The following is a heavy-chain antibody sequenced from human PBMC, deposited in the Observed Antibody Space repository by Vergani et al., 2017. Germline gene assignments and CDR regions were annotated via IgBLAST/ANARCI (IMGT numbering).Heavy chain of an antibody. V-gene: IGHV4-61*02. D-gene: IGHD6-13*01. CDR2: IYTSGST. CDR1: GGSISSGSYY. J-gene: IGHJ5*02. Sequence: QVQLQESGPGLVKPSQTLSLTCTVSGGSISSGSYYWSWIRQPAGKGLEWIGRIYTSGSTNYNPSLKSRVTISVDTSKNQFSLKLRSVTAADTAVYYCAVRGAAAEAHWFDPWGQGTLVTVSS. CDR3: AVRGAAAEAHWFDP.